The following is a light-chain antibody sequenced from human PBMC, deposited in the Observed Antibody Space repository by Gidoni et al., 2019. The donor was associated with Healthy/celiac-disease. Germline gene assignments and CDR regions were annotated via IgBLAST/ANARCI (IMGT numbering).Light chain of an antibody. CDR1: QSVLYSSNNKNY. V-gene: IGKV4-1*01. J-gene: IGKJ1*01. CDR2: GAS. CDR3: QQYYSTPQT. Sequence: DIVMTQSPDSLAVSLGERATINCKSSQSVLYSSNNKNYLAWYQQKPGQPPKLLIYGASTRESGVPDRFSGSGSGKDVTLTISSLQAEDVAVYYCQQYYSTPQTFGQXTKVEIK.